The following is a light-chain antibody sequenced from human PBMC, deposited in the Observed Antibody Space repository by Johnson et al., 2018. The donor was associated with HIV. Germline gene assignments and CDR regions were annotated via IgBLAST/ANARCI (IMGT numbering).Light chain of an antibody. J-gene: IGLJ1*01. CDR3: GTWDSSLSAHYV. CDR2: ENN. V-gene: IGLV1-51*02. Sequence: QLVLTQPPSVSAAPGQKVTISCSGSSSDMGNYAVSWYQQLPGTAPKLLIYENNKRPSGIPDRFSGSKSGTSATLGITGLQTGDEAYYYCGTWDSSLSAHYVFGTGTKVTVL. CDR1: SSDMGNYA.